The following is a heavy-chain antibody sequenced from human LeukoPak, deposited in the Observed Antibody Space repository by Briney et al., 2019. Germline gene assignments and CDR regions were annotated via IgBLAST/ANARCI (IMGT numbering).Heavy chain of an antibody. Sequence: GGSLRLSCVASEFTFSSYSMIWIRQAPGKGLEWISYISNGSGNRYYAGSVKGRFTISRDNPKNLLYLQMNNLRADDTAVYYCARAAKWEFYHYYMDVWGKGTTVAVSS. CDR1: EFTFSSYS. D-gene: IGHD1-26*01. V-gene: IGHV3-48*01. CDR2: ISNGSGNR. J-gene: IGHJ6*03. CDR3: ARAAKWEFYHYYMDV.